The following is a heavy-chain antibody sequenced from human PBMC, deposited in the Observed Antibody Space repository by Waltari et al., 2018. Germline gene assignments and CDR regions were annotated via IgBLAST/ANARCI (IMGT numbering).Heavy chain of an antibody. CDR2: FIPIFGTA. Sequence: QVQLVQSGAEVKKPGSSVKVSCKASGGTFSSYAISWVRQAPGQGLEWMGGFIPIFGTANYAQKFQGRVTITADESTSTAYMELSSLRSEDTAVYYCARDPGYNWNDVPNWFDPWGQGTLVTVSS. D-gene: IGHD1-1*01. J-gene: IGHJ5*02. CDR3: ARDPGYNWNDVPNWFDP. CDR1: GGTFSSYA. V-gene: IGHV1-69*01.